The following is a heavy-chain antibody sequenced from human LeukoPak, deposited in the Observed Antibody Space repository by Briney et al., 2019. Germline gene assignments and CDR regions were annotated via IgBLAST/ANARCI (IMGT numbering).Heavy chain of an antibody. D-gene: IGHD3-22*01. CDR3: ARDSPYYYDRSGYYYYGMDV. Sequence: SETLSLTCAVYGGSFSGYYWSWIRQPPGKGLEWIGEINHSGSTNYNPSLKSRVTISVDTSKNQFSLKLSSVTAADTAVYYCARDSPYYYDRSGYYYYGMDVWGQGTTVTVSS. CDR2: INHSGST. J-gene: IGHJ6*02. CDR1: GGSFSGYY. V-gene: IGHV4-34*01.